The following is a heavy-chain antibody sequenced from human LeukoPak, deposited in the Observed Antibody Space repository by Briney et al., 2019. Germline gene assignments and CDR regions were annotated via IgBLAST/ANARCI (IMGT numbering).Heavy chain of an antibody. CDR2: ISGSNGNT. CDR3: AAQYTGRPNDALDI. V-gene: IGHV1-18*01. Sequence: ASVKVSCKASGYTFARYGMSWVRQAPGQGLEWMGWISGSNGNTNYAQKLQGRVTMTTDTSTSTAYMELRSLRSDDTAVYYCAAQYTGRPNDALDIWGQGTMVTVSS. CDR1: GYTFARYG. J-gene: IGHJ3*02. D-gene: IGHD1-26*01.